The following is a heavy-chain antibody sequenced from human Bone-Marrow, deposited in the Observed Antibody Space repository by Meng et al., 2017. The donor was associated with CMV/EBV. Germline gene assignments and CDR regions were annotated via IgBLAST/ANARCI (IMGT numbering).Heavy chain of an antibody. CDR3: ARDCSSTCCYTD. V-gene: IGHV3-21*01. Sequence: GESLKISCAASGFTFSSYSMNWVRQAPGKGLEWVSSISSSSSYIYYADSVKGRFTISRDNAKNSLYLQMNSLRAEDTAVYYCARDCSSTCCYTDWGQGTLVTVSS. D-gene: IGHD2-2*02. CDR1: GFTFSSYS. J-gene: IGHJ4*02. CDR2: ISSSSSYI.